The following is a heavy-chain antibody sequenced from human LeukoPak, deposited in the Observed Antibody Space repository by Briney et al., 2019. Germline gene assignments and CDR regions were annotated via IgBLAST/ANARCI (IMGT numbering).Heavy chain of an antibody. CDR3: ASQRSPFDY. Sequence: PSETLSLTCAVSGGSISSSSYYWGWIRQPPGKGLEWIGSIYYSGSTYYNPSLKSRVTISVDTSKNQFSLKLSSVTAADTAVYYCASQRSPFDYWGQGTLVTVSS. CDR2: IYYSGST. CDR1: GGSISSSSYY. V-gene: IGHV4-39*01. J-gene: IGHJ4*02.